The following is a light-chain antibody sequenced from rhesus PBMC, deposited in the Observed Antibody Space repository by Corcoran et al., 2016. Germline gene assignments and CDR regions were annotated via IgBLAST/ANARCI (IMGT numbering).Light chain of an antibody. CDR2: GAS. Sequence: QVILTQSPATLSLSPGERATLSCRASQSVSSYLAWYQQHPGQAPRLLIYGASSRATGIPDRFSGSGSGTYFTLTISSLEPEDVGVYHCYQHSSGYTFGPGTKLDIK. V-gene: IGKV3-10*01. J-gene: IGKJ3*01. CDR3: YQHSSGYT. CDR1: QSVSSY.